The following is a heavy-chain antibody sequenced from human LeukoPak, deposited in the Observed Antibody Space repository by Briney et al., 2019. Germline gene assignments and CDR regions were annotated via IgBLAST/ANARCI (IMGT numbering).Heavy chain of an antibody. D-gene: IGHD3-22*01. J-gene: IGHJ4*02. CDR1: GFTFSSYA. Sequence: GGSLRLSCAASGFTFSSYAMSWVRQARGKGREWVTAISGSGGSTYYADSVKGRFTISKDNAKNSLYLQMNSLRAEDTAVYYCARLRADSSGSYYFDYWAREPWSPSPQ. CDR2: ISGSGGST. CDR3: ARLRADSSGSYYFDY. V-gene: IGHV3-23*01.